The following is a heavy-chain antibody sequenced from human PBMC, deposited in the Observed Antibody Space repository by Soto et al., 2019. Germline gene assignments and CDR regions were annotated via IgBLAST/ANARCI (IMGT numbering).Heavy chain of an antibody. J-gene: IGHJ4*02. CDR2: IRSKAYGGTT. V-gene: IGHV3-49*04. Sequence: PGGSLRLSCTASGFTFGDYAMSWVRQAPGKGLEWVGFIRSKAYGGTTEYAASVKGRFTISRDDSKSIAYLQMNSLKTEDTAVYYCTTRNLGGFEELPYDYWGQGTLVTVSS. D-gene: IGHD3-10*01. CDR3: TTRNLGGFEELPYDY. CDR1: GFTFGDYA.